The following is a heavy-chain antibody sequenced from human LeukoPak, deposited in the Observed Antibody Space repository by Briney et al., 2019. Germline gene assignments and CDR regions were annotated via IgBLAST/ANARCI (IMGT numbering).Heavy chain of an antibody. CDR3: ARALFNYDNSGLNY. D-gene: IGHD3-22*01. V-gene: IGHV3-33*01. J-gene: IGHJ4*02. CDR1: GFTFSSYG. Sequence: SGGSLRLSCAASGFTFSSYGLYWVRQAPGKGLEWVANVWYDGSNKYYADSVKGRFTISRDNSKNTVYLQMNSLRAEDTAVYYCARALFNYDNSGLNYWGQGTLVTVSS. CDR2: VWYDGSNK.